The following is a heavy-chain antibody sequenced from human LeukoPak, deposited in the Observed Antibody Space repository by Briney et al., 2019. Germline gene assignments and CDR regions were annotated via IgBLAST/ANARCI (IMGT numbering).Heavy chain of an antibody. V-gene: IGHV4-61*02. CDR2: IYTSGST. J-gene: IGHJ4*02. CDR3: ARNSCPSGTCYDNRGYFDY. Sequence: SETLSLTCTVSGGSINSATYYWTWIRQPAGKGLEWIWRIYTSGSTNYNPSLKSRVTISVDTSKNQFSLKLSSVTAADTAVYYCARNSCPSGTCYDNRGYFDYWGQGTLVTVSS. CDR1: GGSINSATYY. D-gene: IGHD2-15*01.